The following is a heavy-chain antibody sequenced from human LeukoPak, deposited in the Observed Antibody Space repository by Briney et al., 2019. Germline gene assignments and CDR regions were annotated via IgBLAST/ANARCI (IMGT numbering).Heavy chain of an antibody. CDR3: ASDPHYYGSGSYPNFDY. Sequence: GGSLRLSCVASGFTFSNYGMHRVRQAPGKGLEWLTFIRYHGSNKYYADSVKGRFTISRDNSKNTLYLQMNSLRAEDTAVYYCASDPHYYGSGSYPNFDYWGQGTLVTVSS. D-gene: IGHD3-10*01. CDR2: IRYHGSNK. V-gene: IGHV3-30*02. J-gene: IGHJ4*02. CDR1: GFTFSNYG.